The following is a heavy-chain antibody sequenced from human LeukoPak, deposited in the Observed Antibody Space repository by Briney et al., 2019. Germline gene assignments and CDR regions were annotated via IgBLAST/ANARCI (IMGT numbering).Heavy chain of an antibody. CDR1: GFTFSSYW. V-gene: IGHV3-7*01. CDR3: ARGSPYGDYDY. D-gene: IGHD4-17*01. CDR2: IKQDGSEK. J-gene: IGHJ4*02. Sequence: PGGSLRLSCAASGFTFSSYWMSWVRQAPGKGLEWVANIKQDGSEKYYVDSVKGRFTISRDNAKNSLYLQMNSLGAEDTAVYYCARGSPYGDYDYWGQGTLVTVSS.